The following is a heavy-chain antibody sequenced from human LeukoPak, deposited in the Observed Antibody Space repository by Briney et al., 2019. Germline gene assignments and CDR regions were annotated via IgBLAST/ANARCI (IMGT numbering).Heavy chain of an antibody. CDR3: ARTGDRNRRGRYFDWLYPLPYGMDV. J-gene: IGHJ6*02. Sequence: ASVKVSCKASGYTFTSYDINWVRQATGQGLEWMGWMNPNSGNTGYAQKFQGRVTMTRNTSISTAYMELSSLRSEDTAVYYCARTGDRNRRGRYFDWLYPLPYGMDVWGQGTTVTVSS. CDR1: GYTFTSYD. V-gene: IGHV1-8*01. CDR2: MNPNSGNT. D-gene: IGHD3-9*01.